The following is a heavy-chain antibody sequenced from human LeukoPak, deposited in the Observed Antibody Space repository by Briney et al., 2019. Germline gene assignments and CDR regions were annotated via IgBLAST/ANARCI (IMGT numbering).Heavy chain of an antibody. V-gene: IGHV1-46*01. CDR1: GYTFTSYY. Sequence: GESLKISCKASGYTFTSYYMHWVRQAPGQGLEWMGIINPSGGSTSYAQKFQGRVTMTRDTSTSTVYVELSSLRSEDTAVYYCARERRLAVAGTLDYWGQGTLVTVSS. J-gene: IGHJ4*02. CDR2: INPSGGST. CDR3: ARERRLAVAGTLDY. D-gene: IGHD6-19*01.